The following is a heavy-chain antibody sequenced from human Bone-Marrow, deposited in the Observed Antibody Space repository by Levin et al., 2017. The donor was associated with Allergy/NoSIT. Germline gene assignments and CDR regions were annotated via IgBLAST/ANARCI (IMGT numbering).Heavy chain of an antibody. CDR1: GFTFSSYA. CDR2: ISYDGSNK. J-gene: IGHJ4*02. Sequence: GESLKISCAASGFTFSSYAMHWVRQAPGKGLEWVAVISYDGSNKYYADSVKGRFTISRDNSKNTLYLQMNSLRAEDTAVYYCARESGVTTDFDYWGQGTLVTVSS. D-gene: IGHD4-17*01. V-gene: IGHV3-30-3*01. CDR3: ARESGVTTDFDY.